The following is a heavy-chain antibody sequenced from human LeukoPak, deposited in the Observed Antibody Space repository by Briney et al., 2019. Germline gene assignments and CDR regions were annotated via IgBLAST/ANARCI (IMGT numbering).Heavy chain of an antibody. V-gene: IGHV1-8*01. Sequence: ASVKVSCKASGYTFTSYDINWVRQATGQGLEWMGWMNPNSGNTGYAQKFQGRVTMTRNTSISTAYMELSSLRSEDTAVYYCASCPTGSWDFDYWGQGTLVTVSS. J-gene: IGHJ4*02. CDR2: MNPNSGNT. D-gene: IGHD3-9*01. CDR1: GYTFTSYD. CDR3: ASCPTGSWDFDY.